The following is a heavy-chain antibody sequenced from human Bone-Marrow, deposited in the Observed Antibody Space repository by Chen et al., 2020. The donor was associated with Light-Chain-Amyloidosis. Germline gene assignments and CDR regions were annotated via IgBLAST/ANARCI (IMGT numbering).Heavy chain of an antibody. CDR3: ARRRDGYNFDY. Sequence: EVQLEQSGPEVKKPGESLKISCKGSGYTFPNYWIGWVRQMPGKGLEWMGVIYPDVSDARYSPSFEGQVTISADKSITTAYLQWRCLKASDTAMYYCARRRDGYNFDYWGQGTLVTVSS. CDR1: GYTFPNYW. CDR2: IYPDVSDA. D-gene: IGHD5-12*01. J-gene: IGHJ4*02. V-gene: IGHV5-51*01.